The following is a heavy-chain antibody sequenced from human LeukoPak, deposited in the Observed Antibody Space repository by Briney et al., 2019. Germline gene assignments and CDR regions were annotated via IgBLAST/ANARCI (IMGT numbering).Heavy chain of an antibody. CDR2: IWYDGSNK. V-gene: IGHV3-33*01. Sequence: PGRSLRLSCAASGFTFSSYGMHWVRQAPGKGLEWVAVIWYDGSNKYYADSVKGRFTISRDKSKNTLYLQMNSLRAEDTAVYYCARGYGSGNYFDYWGQGTLVTVSS. D-gene: IGHD3-10*01. CDR1: GFTFSSYG. CDR3: ARGYGSGNYFDY. J-gene: IGHJ4*02.